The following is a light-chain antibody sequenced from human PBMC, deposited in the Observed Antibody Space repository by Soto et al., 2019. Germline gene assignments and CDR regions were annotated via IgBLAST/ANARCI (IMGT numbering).Light chain of an antibody. J-gene: IGKJ1*01. CDR1: QSVSSSY. V-gene: IGKV3-20*01. CDR2: GAS. CDR3: HQYGSSPWP. Sequence: EIVLTQSPGTLSLSPGERATLSCRASQSVSSSYLAWYQQKPGQAPRLLIYGASSRATGIQDRFSGSGSGTDFTLPISRLAPEDFAVYSCHQYGSSPWPFGQGTKVEIK.